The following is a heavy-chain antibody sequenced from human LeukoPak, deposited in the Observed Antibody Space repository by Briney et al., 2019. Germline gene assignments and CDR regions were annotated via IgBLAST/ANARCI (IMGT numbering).Heavy chain of an antibody. D-gene: IGHD1-26*01. CDR3: TRLSHVAGAAKVSWFDP. V-gene: IGHV4-34*01. CDR2: INRSGST. J-gene: IGHJ5*02. Sequence: SETLSLTCAVYGGSFSGYYWSWIRQPPGKGLEWIGEINRSGSTNYNPSLKSRVTISVDTSKNQFSLKLSSVTAADTAVYYCTRLSHVAGAAKVSWFDPWGQGTLVTVSS. CDR1: GGSFSGYY.